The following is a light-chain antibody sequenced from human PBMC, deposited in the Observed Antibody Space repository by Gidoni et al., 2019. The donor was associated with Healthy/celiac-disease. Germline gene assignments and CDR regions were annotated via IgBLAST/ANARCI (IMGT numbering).Light chain of an antibody. V-gene: IGLV6-57*04. J-gene: IGLJ7*01. CDR2: EDN. CDR1: SGSIASNY. CDR3: QSYDSSNLAV. Sequence: NFMLTQPHSVSESPGKTGTISCTRSSGSIASNYVQWYQQRPGSAPTTVIYEDNQRPSGVPDRFSGSIDSSSNSASLTISGLKTEDEADYYCQSYDSSNLAVFGGGTQLTVL.